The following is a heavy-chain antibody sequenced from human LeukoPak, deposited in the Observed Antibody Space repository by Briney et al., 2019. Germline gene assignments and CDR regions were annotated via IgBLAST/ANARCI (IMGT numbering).Heavy chain of an antibody. V-gene: IGHV3-53*01. Sequence: PGGSLRLYCAASGFTVSSNYVSWVRQAPGKGLEWVSVIYSGGSTYYADSVKGRFTISRDNSKNTLYLQMNSLRAEDTAVYYCARDPSPYGGRDYYYYYGMDVWGQGTTVTVSS. D-gene: IGHD1-26*01. J-gene: IGHJ6*02. CDR3: ARDPSPYGGRDYYYYYGMDV. CDR2: IYSGGST. CDR1: GFTVSSNY.